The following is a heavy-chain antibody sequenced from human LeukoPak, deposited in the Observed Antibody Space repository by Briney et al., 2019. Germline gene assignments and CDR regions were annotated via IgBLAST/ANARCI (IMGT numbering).Heavy chain of an antibody. Sequence: ASVKVSCKASGYTFTSYDINWVRQATGQGLEWMGWMNPNSGNTGYAQKFQGRVTMTRNTSISTAYMELSSLRSEDTAVYYCARGAYYYYDSSGPNPPLDYWGQGTLVTVSS. CDR2: MNPNSGNT. CDR1: GYTFTSYD. D-gene: IGHD3-22*01. J-gene: IGHJ4*02. V-gene: IGHV1-8*01. CDR3: ARGAYYYYDSSGPNPPLDY.